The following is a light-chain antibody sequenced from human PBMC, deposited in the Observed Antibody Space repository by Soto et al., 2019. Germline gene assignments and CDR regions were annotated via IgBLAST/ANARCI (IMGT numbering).Light chain of an antibody. Sequence: DIQMTQSPSTLSASVGERVTITCRASQSISRWLAWYQQKPGKAPKLMIYKASSLERGGSSNFSGSGFGTEFTLTISSMPPDACATYCCQQYKSHSHGCRLGQGTK. V-gene: IGKV1-5*03. CDR1: QSISRW. J-gene: IGKJ1*01. CDR3: QQYKSHSHGCR. CDR2: KAS.